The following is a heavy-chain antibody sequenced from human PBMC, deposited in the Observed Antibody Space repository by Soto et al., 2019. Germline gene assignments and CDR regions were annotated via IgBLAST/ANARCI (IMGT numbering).Heavy chain of an antibody. D-gene: IGHD5-12*01. CDR2: ITDGGGST. CDR3: AKGSTWTHFDY. V-gene: IGHV3-23*01. CDR1: GFTFNNNV. Sequence: EVQLLESGGGLVQPGGSLRLSCAASGFTFNNNVMTWVRQAPGKGLEWVSIITDGGGSTYYAVYVKGRFTIPRDNSKNTLYLQMSSLRAEDTAVYYCAKGSTWTHFDYWGQGTLVTVSS. J-gene: IGHJ4*02.